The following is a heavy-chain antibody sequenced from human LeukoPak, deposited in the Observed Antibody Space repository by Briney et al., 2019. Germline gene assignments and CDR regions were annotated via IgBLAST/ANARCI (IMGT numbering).Heavy chain of an antibody. CDR2: ISSSSTYI. CDR1: GFTFSTYS. J-gene: IGHJ4*02. Sequence: PGGSLRLSCAASGFTFSTYSMNWVRQAPGKGLEWVSSISSSSTYIYYADSVKGRFTISRDNAKNSLFLQMNSLRAEDTAVYYCAGDVSWYSGSYFDYWGQGTLVTVSS. V-gene: IGHV3-21*01. CDR3: AGDVSWYSGSYFDY. D-gene: IGHD1-26*01.